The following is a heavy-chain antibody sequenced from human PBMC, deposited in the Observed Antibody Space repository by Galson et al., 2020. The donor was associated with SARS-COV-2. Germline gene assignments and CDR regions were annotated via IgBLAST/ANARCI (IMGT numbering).Heavy chain of an antibody. V-gene: IGHV3-23*01. CDR3: AIHSYSSGAS. D-gene: IGHD3-10*01. CDR1: GFTLSSYA. Sequence: PGGSLRLSCAASGFTLSSYAMSWVRQAPGKGLEWVSGISGGGGSTYYADSVKGRFTISRDNSKNTLYLQVDSLRAEDTAVYYCAIHSYSSGASWGQGVLVTVSS. J-gene: IGHJ4*02. CDR2: ISGGGGST.